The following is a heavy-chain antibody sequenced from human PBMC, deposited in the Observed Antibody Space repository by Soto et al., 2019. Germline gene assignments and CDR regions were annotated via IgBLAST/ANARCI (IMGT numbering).Heavy chain of an antibody. Sequence: PSETLSITCTVSGGSIDYYYWSWIRQPPGKGLEWLGYISDRGTTRYNPSLRSRVSISVDTSKNQFSLYLGSVTSADTAVYYCARDSTAWSPYQGIDVWGQGTTVTVSS. CDR3: ARDSTAWSPYQGIDV. J-gene: IGHJ6*02. V-gene: IGHV4-59*01. CDR2: ISDRGTT. D-gene: IGHD2-2*01. CDR1: GGSIDYYY.